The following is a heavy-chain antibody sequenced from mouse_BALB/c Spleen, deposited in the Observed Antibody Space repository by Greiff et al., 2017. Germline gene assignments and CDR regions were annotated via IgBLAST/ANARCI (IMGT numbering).Heavy chain of an antibody. CDR2: ISSGGST. V-gene: IGHV5-6-5*01. D-gene: IGHD1-1*01. CDR1: GFTFSSYA. J-gene: IGHJ2*01. Sequence: EVQGVESGGGLVKPGGSLKLSCAASGFTFSSYAMSWVRQTPEKRLEWVASISSGGSTYYPDSVKGRFTITRDNARNILYLQMSSLRSEDTAMYYCATLRLGYFDYWGQGTTLTVSS. CDR3: ATLRLGYFDY.